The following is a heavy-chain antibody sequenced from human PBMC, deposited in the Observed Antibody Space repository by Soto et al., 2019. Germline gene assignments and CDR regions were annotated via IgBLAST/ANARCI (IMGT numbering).Heavy chain of an antibody. J-gene: IGHJ5*02. CDR1: GGSISSGY. CDR3: TGAYYDVNGYSLDP. D-gene: IGHD3-22*01. Sequence: SETLSLTCSVSGGSISSGYWTWIRQPPGKGLEWIGYIYYGGSINYNPSLKSRVIISVDTAKNQFSLRLSSVSAADTAVYYCTGAYYDVNGYSLDPWGQGTSVTVSS. V-gene: IGHV4-59*01. CDR2: IYYGGSI.